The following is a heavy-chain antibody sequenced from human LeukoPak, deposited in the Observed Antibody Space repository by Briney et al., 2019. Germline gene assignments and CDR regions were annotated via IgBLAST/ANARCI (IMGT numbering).Heavy chain of an antibody. CDR3: AKDFYKIEHYAMDV. V-gene: IGHV3-48*04. J-gene: IGHJ6*02. CDR1: GFTFSSYS. CDR2: VSSSSSTI. D-gene: IGHD1-1*01. Sequence: GGSLRLSCAASGFTFSSYSMNWVRQAPGKGLEWVSYVSSSSSTIYYADSVKGRFTISRDNAKNSLYLQMNSLRSEDTALYYCAKDFYKIEHYAMDVWGQGTTVTVSS.